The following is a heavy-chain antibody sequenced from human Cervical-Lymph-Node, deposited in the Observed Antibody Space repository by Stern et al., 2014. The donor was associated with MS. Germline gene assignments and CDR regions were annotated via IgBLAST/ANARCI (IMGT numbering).Heavy chain of an antibody. J-gene: IGHJ3*02. D-gene: IGHD3-3*01. CDR1: GYTFTAYF. CDR3: ARGPKFGAFDI. Sequence: QVQLGQSETEVKKPGASVRVSCKTSGYTFTAYFLYWVRQAPGQGLEWMARIKPKSGATDYAENFEGRVTLTRDTSLNTTYMEVSRLTSDDTAMYYCARGPKFGAFDIWGQGTVVSVST. V-gene: IGHV1-2*06. CDR2: IKPKSGAT.